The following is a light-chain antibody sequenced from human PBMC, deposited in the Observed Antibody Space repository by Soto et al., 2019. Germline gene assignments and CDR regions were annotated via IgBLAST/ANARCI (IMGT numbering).Light chain of an antibody. J-gene: IGKJ3*01. V-gene: IGKV3-20*01. CDR1: QSVSSSY. CDR2: GAS. CDR3: QHFCSSPLFT. Sequence: EIVLTQSPGTLSLCPGERATLSCRASQSVSSSYLAWYQQKPGQAPRLLIYGASSRATGIPDRFSGSGSGTDFTLTISRLEPEDFAVYYCQHFCSSPLFTFGPGTKVDVK.